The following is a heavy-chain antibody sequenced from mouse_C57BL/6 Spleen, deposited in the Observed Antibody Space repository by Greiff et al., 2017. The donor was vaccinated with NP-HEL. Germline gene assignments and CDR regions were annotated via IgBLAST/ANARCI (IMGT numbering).Heavy chain of an antibody. CDR3: ARDYSYDGAWFAY. CDR1: GYSITSGYY. J-gene: IGHJ3*01. CDR2: ISYDGSN. V-gene: IGHV3-6*01. Sequence: EVKLQESGPGLVKPSQSLSLTCSVTGYSITSGYYWNWIRQFPGNKLEWMGYISYDGSNNYNPSLKNRISITRDTSKNQFFLKLNSVTTEDTATYYCARDYSYDGAWFAYWGQGTLVTVSA. D-gene: IGHD2-12*01.